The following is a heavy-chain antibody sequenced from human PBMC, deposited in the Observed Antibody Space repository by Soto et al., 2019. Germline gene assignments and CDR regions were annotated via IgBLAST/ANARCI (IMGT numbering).Heavy chain of an antibody. Sequence: QVQLVQSGAEVKKPGASVKVSCKASGYTFTGYYMHWVRQAPGQGLEWMGWINPNSGGTNYAQKFQGWVTMTRDTSINTAYMELSRLRSDDTAVYYCARMLAPVTYLGMDVWGQGTTVTVSS. V-gene: IGHV1-2*04. CDR3: ARMLAPVTYLGMDV. CDR1: GYTFTGYY. CDR2: INPNSGGT. D-gene: IGHD4-17*01. J-gene: IGHJ6*02.